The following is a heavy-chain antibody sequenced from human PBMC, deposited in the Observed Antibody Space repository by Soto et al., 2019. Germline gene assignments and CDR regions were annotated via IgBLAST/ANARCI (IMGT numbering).Heavy chain of an antibody. V-gene: IGHV3-33*01. CDR1: GFTFSSYG. CDR3: ARVPPGIIAVLIDY. Sequence: GGSLRLSCAASGFTFSSYGMHWVRQAPGKGLEWVAVIWYDGSNKYYADSVKGRFTISRDNSKNTLYLQMNSLRAEDTAVYYCARVPPGIIAVLIDYWGQGTLVTVSS. CDR2: IWYDGSNK. D-gene: IGHD6-19*01. J-gene: IGHJ4*02.